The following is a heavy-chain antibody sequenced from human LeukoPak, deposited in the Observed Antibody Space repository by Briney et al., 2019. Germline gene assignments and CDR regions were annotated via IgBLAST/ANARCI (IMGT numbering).Heavy chain of an antibody. J-gene: IGHJ3*02. CDR3: SRNRGSLTGWPFDI. CDR1: GFIFRDHA. CDR2: VRTKTYSQTT. D-gene: IGHD5-12*01. Sequence: GGSLRLSCTASGFIFRDHAMSWFRQAPGKGLEWVGFVRTKTYSQTTEYAASVKGRFTISRDDSTSIAYLQMNSLKTEDTAVYYCSRNRGSLTGWPFDIWRQGTMVTVSP. V-gene: IGHV3-49*03.